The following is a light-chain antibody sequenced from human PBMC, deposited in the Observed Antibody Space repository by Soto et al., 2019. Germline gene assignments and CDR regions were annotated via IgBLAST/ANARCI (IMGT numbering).Light chain of an antibody. CDR3: QQLNSYPLT. J-gene: IGKJ4*01. CDR1: QGISTF. Sequence: DIQLTQSPSLLSASVGDRVTITCRASQGISTFLAWYQQKPGKAPKLLIYAASILQSGVPSRFRGSGSGTDFTLTISRLQPEDFATYFCQQLNSYPLTFGGGTKVDIK. CDR2: AAS. V-gene: IGKV1-9*01.